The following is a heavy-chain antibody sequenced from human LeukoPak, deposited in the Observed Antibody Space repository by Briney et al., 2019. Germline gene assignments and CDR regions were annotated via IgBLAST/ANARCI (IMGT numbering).Heavy chain of an antibody. V-gene: IGHV4-4*02. J-gene: IGHJ4*02. CDR2: IYHSGST. D-gene: IGHD3-10*01. CDR3: ARNELWFGRGSFDY. CDR1: GGSISSSNW. Sequence: PSGTLSLTCAVSGGSISSSNWWSWVRQPPGRGLEWIGEIYHSGSTNYNPSLKSRVTISVDKSKNQFSLKLSSVTAADTAVYYCARNELWFGRGSFDYWGQGTLVTVSS.